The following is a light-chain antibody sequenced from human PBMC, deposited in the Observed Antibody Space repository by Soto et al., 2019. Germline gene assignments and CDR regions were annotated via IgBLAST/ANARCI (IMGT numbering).Light chain of an antibody. CDR2: DNN. J-gene: IGLJ2*01. V-gene: IGLV1-40*01. Sequence: QSVLTQPPSMSGAPGQRVTISCTGSSSNIGAGYDVHWYQQHPGTAPKLLIFDNNNRPSGVPDRFSGSKSDTSASLAITGLLAEDEDDSYCPTFDTSLSGFVVFGRGTKLTVL. CDR3: PTFDTSLSGFVV. CDR1: SSNIGAGYD.